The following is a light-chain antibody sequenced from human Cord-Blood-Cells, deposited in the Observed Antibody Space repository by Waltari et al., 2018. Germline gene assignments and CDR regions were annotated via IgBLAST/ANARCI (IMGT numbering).Light chain of an antibody. J-gene: IGLJ1*01. CDR3: AAWDDSLNGYV. Sequence: QSVLTQPPSASGTPGQRVTISCSGSSSNIGSNTVNWYQQLPGTAPKLLIYSNTKGPSGVPDRFSGSKSGTSASLAISGLQSEDEADYYCAAWDDSLNGYVFGTGTKVTVL. V-gene: IGLV1-44*01. CDR2: SNT. CDR1: SSNIGSNT.